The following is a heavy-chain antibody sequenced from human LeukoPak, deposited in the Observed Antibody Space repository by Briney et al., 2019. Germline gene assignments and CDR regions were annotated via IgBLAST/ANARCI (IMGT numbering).Heavy chain of an antibody. V-gene: IGHV4-59*01. J-gene: IGHJ5*01. CDR1: GGSMSVYY. CDR3: ARKGEHYYDSGKLWPAWFDS. CDR2: IHYTGST. D-gene: IGHD3-10*01. Sequence: PSETLSLMCTVSGGSMSVYYWSWIRQPPGEGGEWIVFIHYTGSTDYNPSLKGRVTISMDTSNNPLALRLTSVTAADTAVYYCARKGEHYYDSGKLWPAWFDSWGQGTLVTVSS.